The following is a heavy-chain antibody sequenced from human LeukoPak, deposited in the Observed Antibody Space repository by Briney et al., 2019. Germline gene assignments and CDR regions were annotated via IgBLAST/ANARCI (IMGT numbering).Heavy chain of an antibody. V-gene: IGHV5-51*01. CDR3: ARQNAHYNFWSGYYMGGGFDI. CDR2: IYPGDSDT. D-gene: IGHD3-3*01. Sequence: GESLKISCKGSGYSFTSYWIGWVRQMPGKGLEWMGIIYPGDSDTRYSPSFQGQVTISADKSNGTAYLQWSSLKASDTAMYYCARQNAHYNFWSGYYMGGGFDIWGQGTMVTVSS. CDR1: GYSFTSYW. J-gene: IGHJ3*02.